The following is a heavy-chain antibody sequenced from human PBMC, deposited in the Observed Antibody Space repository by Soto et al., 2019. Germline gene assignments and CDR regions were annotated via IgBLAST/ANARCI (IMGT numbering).Heavy chain of an antibody. CDR2: IYYSGST. J-gene: IGHJ4*02. D-gene: IGHD5-12*01. V-gene: IGHV4-31*03. CDR1: GGSLSSGGYY. CDR3: ARGRAPQWLHTRSHRFDY. Sequence: PSETLSLTCTVSGGSLSSGGYYWSWIRQHPGKGLEWIGYIYYSGSTYYNPSLKSRVTISVDTSKNQFSLKLSSVTAADTALYFCARGRAPQWLHTRSHRFDYWGRGTLVPVSS.